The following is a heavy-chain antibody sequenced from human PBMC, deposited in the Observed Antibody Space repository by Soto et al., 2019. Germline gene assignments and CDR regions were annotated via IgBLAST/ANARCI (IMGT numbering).Heavy chain of an antibody. J-gene: IGHJ3*02. D-gene: IGHD3-16*02. V-gene: IGHV4-34*01. Sequence: QVQLQQWGAGLLKPSETLSLTCAVYGGSFSGYYWSWIRQPPGKGLEWIGEINHSGSTNYNPSLKSRVTISVDTAKNQFSLKLSSVTAADTAVYYCARVCYDYVWGSYRYSHDAFDIWGQGTMVTVSS. CDR3: ARVCYDYVWGSYRYSHDAFDI. CDR2: INHSGST. CDR1: GGSFSGYY.